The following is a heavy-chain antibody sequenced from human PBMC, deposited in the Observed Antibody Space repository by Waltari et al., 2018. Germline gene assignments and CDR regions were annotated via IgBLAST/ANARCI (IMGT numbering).Heavy chain of an antibody. D-gene: IGHD2-2*01. J-gene: IGHJ4*02. CDR3: ARAGSTLIWGVAE. CDR1: GYTFTDSY. Sequence: QVQLVQSGAEVKKPGASVKVSCQASGYTFTDSYMHWVRPAPGQGLEWMGIVNPNGGSTTYAQKLQDRVTMTRDTSTSTVYMELSSLRSEDTAVYYCARAGSTLIWGVAEWGQGTLVTVSS. CDR2: VNPNGGST. V-gene: IGHV1-46*04.